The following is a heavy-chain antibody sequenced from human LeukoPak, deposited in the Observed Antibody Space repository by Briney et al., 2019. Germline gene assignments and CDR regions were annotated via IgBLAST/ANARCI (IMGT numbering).Heavy chain of an antibody. D-gene: IGHD3-16*01. J-gene: IGHJ5*02. V-gene: IGHV4-39*01. Sequence: SETLSLTCSVSGGSISSRSYYWGWIRQPPGKGLEWIGSIYYSGNTYYNPSLKSQVTISVDTSKNQLSLKLSSLTAADTAVYYCARHPTDVSIFDPWGQGTLVTVSS. CDR2: IYYSGNT. CDR3: ARHPTDVSIFDP. CDR1: GGSISSRSYY.